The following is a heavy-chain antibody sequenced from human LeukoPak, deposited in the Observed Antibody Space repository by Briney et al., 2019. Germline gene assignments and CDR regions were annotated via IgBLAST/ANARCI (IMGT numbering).Heavy chain of an antibody. V-gene: IGHV4-4*07. CDR1: GGSISGYY. D-gene: IGHD2-15*01. J-gene: IGHJ6*02. CDR2: IHTTGST. CDR3: ASTPPYYYGMDV. Sequence: PSETLSLTCTVSGGSISGYYWSWIRQPAGKGLEWIGRIHTTGSTNYNPSLKSRVSMSLDTSKNQFSLKLSSVTAADTAVYYCASTPPYYYGMDVWGQGTTVTVSS.